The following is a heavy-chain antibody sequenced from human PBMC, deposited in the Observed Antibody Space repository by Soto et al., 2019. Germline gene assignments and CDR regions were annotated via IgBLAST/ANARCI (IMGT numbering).Heavy chain of an antibody. V-gene: IGHV3-30*18. Sequence: GGSLRLSCAASGFTFSSYGMHWVRQAPGKGLEWVAVISYDGSSKYYADSVKGRFTISRDNSKNTLYLQMNSLRAEDTAVYYCAKEADSGSYGHAFDIWGQGTMVTVSS. CDR1: GFTFSSYG. D-gene: IGHD1-26*01. J-gene: IGHJ3*02. CDR3: AKEADSGSYGHAFDI. CDR2: ISYDGSSK.